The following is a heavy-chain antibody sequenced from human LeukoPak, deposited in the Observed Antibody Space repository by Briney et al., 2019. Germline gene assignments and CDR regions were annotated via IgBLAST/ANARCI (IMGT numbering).Heavy chain of an antibody. CDR2: IHYSGST. Sequence: PSETLSLTCTVSGRTISSYYWNWIPHPPGTGLESIGYIHYSGSTKYNPSLKSRVTISVVPSKNQFSLKLSSVTAADTAVYYCARWYSSGWAFDYWGQGTLVTVSS. D-gene: IGHD6-19*01. CDR1: GRTISSYY. CDR3: ARWYSSGWAFDY. J-gene: IGHJ4*02. V-gene: IGHV4-59*08.